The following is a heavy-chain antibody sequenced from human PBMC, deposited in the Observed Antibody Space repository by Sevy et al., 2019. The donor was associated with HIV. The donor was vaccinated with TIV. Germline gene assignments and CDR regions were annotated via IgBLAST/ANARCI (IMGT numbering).Heavy chain of an antibody. CDR1: GFTFGYYN. Sequence: GGSLRLSCAASGFTFGYYNMNWVRQAPGKGLEWVSSISSGSSNIFYVDSVKGRFTISRDNAKDSLFLQMNSLRAEDTAVYYCARNLDYYASGPHDSWGRGTLVTVSS. CDR3: ARNLDYYASGPHDS. D-gene: IGHD3-10*01. J-gene: IGHJ4*02. CDR2: ISSGSSNI. V-gene: IGHV3-21*04.